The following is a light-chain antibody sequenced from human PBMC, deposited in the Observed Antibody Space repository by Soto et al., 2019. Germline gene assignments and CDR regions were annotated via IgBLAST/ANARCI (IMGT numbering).Light chain of an antibody. CDR3: HQYGSSPLT. CDR2: GAS. Sequence: EIVLTQSPGTLSLSPGERATLSCRASQSVTSSYLAWYQQKPGQAPRLLIYGASSRATGIPDRFSGSGSGTDFTLTISRLKPQDFAMYYCHQYGSSPLTFGGGTKVEIK. J-gene: IGKJ4*01. CDR1: QSVTSSY. V-gene: IGKV3-20*01.